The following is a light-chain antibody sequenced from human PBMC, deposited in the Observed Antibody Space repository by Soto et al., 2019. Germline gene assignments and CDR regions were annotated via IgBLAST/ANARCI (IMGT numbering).Light chain of an antibody. J-gene: IGKJ2*01. CDR3: QQYNNFPYT. CDR2: DAS. CDR1: QDINKY. Sequence: DLQMTQSPSSLPASVGDRVTITCQATQDINKYLNWYQQKPGKAPKLLIYDASNLETGVPSRFSGSGSGTDFTFTISSLQPEDIATYYCQQYNNFPYTFGQGTQLEI. V-gene: IGKV1-33*01.